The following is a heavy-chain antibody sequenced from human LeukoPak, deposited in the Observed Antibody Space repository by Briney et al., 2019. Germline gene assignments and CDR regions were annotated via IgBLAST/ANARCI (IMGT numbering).Heavy chain of an antibody. J-gene: IGHJ4*02. CDR2: IISTGVYI. Sequence: GTLILSFVASGFPFSIYGMSWVRPAPGKGLEWVSSIISTGVYIDYADSVKGRFTISRDNAKNSLFLQMNSLRAEGTAVYHCAREMSGSGKSYWGQGTLVTVSS. V-gene: IGHV3-21*01. CDR3: AREMSGSGKSY. D-gene: IGHD3-10*01. CDR1: GFPFSIYG.